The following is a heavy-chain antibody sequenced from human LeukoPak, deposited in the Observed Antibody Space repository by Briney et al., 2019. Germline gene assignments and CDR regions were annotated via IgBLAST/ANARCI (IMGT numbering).Heavy chain of an antibody. Sequence: SETLSLTCAVYGGSFSGYYWSWIRQPPGKGLEWIGEINHSGSTNYNPSLKSRVTISVNTSKNQFSLKLSSVTAADTAVYYCARGSLWFGEDYWGQGTLVTVSS. CDR2: INHSGST. CDR3: ARGSLWFGEDY. V-gene: IGHV4-34*01. J-gene: IGHJ4*02. CDR1: GGSFSGYY. D-gene: IGHD3-10*01.